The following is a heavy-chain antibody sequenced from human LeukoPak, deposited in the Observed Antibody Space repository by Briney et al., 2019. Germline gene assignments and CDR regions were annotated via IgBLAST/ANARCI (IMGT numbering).Heavy chain of an antibody. CDR3: AKAGGSGWYHWYFDL. Sequence: GGSLRLSCAASGFTFSSYAMSWVRQAPGKGLEWVSSISDTGGSTYYAASVKGWFTISRDNSKNTLYLQMNSVRAEETAVYYCAKAGGSGWYHWYFDLWGRGTLVTVSS. J-gene: IGHJ2*01. CDR1: GFTFSSYA. V-gene: IGHV3-23*01. CDR2: ISDTGGST. D-gene: IGHD6-19*01.